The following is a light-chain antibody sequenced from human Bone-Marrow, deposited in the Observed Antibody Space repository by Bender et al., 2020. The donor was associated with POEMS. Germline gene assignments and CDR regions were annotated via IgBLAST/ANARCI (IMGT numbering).Light chain of an antibody. CDR1: SSNTGSGYD. J-gene: IGLJ2*01. CDR3: QAWDSSTPVV. Sequence: QSVLTQPPSVSGAPGQRVTISCTGSSSNTGSGYDINWYQHLPGTAPKLLIYGYNKRPSGIPQRFSGSNSGNTATLTISGTQTIDEADYYCQAWDSSTPVVFGGGTKLTVL. V-gene: IGLV1-40*01. CDR2: GYN.